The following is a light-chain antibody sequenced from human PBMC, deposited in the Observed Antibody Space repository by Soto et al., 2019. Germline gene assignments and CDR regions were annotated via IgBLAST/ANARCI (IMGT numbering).Light chain of an antibody. Sequence: IQMTHAPSTLSASVLYRVTITCRASQSISSWLAWYQQKPGKAPKLLIYKASTLKSGVPSRFSGSGSGTEFTLTISSLQPDDFATYYCQHYNSYSEAFGQGTKVDI. CDR3: QHYNSYSEA. J-gene: IGKJ1*01. V-gene: IGKV1-5*03. CDR1: QSISSW. CDR2: KAS.